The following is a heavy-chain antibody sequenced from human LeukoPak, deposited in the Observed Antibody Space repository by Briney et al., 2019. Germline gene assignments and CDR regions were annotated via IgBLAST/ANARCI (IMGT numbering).Heavy chain of an antibody. CDR2: ISVSSGST. V-gene: IGHV3-23*01. J-gene: IGHJ1*01. Sequence: GGSLRLSRAASGFTFSNYAMSWVRQAPGKGLEWVSDISVSSGSTYYADSVKGRFTISRDNSKNTLYLQMNTLRAEDTAVYYCAKYFSSGLHAEYFQHWGQGTLVTVSS. CDR1: GFTFSNYA. CDR3: AKYFSSGLHAEYFQH. D-gene: IGHD6-19*01.